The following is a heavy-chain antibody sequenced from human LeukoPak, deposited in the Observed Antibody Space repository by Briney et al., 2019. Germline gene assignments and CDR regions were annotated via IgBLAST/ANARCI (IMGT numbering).Heavy chain of an antibody. V-gene: IGHV4-38-2*01. D-gene: IGHD6-13*01. Sequence: PSETLSLTCAVSGYSISSGYYWIWIRQPPGKGLEWIGSLYHSDSIYYNPSLESRVTMSVDTSKNQFSLKLSFVTAPDTAVYYCARQHDSYHYYYVDVWGKGTTVTVSS. CDR1: GYSISSGYY. J-gene: IGHJ6*03. CDR2: LYHSDSI. CDR3: ARQHDSYHYYYVDV.